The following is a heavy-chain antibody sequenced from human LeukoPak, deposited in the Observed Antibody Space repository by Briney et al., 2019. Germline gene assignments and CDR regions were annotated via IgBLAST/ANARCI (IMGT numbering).Heavy chain of an antibody. Sequence: SVKVSCKASGGTFSSYAISWVRQAPGQGLEWMGGIIPIFGTANYAQKFQGRVTITADKSTSTAYMELSSLRSEDTAVYYCASLYYYDNSGYYLGSRHFHHWGQGTLVTVSS. J-gene: IGHJ1*01. CDR2: IIPIFGTA. D-gene: IGHD3-22*01. CDR3: ASLYYYDNSGYYLGSRHFHH. CDR1: GGTFSSYA. V-gene: IGHV1-69*06.